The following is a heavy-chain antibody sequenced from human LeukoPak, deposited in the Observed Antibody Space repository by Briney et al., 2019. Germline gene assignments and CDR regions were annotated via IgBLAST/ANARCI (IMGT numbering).Heavy chain of an antibody. Sequence: GASVKVSCKASGYTFTSYAMHWVRQALGQRLEWMGWINAGNGNTNYAQKLQGRVTMTTDTSTSTAYMELRSLRSDDTAVYYCARDLRWFGEGYDAFDIWGQGTMVTVSS. CDR2: INAGNGNT. V-gene: IGHV1-3*01. D-gene: IGHD3-10*01. J-gene: IGHJ3*02. CDR1: GYTFTSYA. CDR3: ARDLRWFGEGYDAFDI.